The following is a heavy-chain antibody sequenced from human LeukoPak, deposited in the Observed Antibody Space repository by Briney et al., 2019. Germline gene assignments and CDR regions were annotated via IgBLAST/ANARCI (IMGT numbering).Heavy chain of an antibody. CDR2: ISYDGSNK. J-gene: IGHJ5*02. V-gene: IGHV3-30*18. Sequence: PGGSLRLSCAASGFTFSSYGMYWVRQAPGKGLEWVALISYDGSNKYYADSVKGRFTISRDNSKNTLYLQMNTLRAEDTAVYYCAKDVSWNWFDPWGQGTLVTVSS. CDR3: AKDVSWNWFDP. CDR1: GFTFSSYG.